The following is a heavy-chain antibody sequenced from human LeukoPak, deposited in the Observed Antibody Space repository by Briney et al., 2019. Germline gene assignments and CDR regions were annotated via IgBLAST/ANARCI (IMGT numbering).Heavy chain of an antibody. Sequence: ASVKVSCKVSGYTLTELSMHWVRQAPGKGLEWMGGFDPEDGETIYAQKFQGRVTMTEDTSTDTAYMELSSLRSEDTAVYYCATEVAIRGGWFYFDYWGQGTLVTVSS. CDR1: GYTLTELS. J-gene: IGHJ4*02. V-gene: IGHV1-24*01. CDR3: ATEVAIRGGWFYFDY. CDR2: FDPEDGET. D-gene: IGHD6-19*01.